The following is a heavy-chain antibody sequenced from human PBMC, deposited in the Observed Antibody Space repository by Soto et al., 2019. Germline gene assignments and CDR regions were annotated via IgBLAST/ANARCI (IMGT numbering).Heavy chain of an antibody. V-gene: IGHV3-48*03. D-gene: IGHD3-22*01. CDR2: ISSSGSTI. CDR1: GFTFSSYE. CDR3: ARDYDSSGYYQPLYYYYYGMDV. J-gene: IGHJ6*02. Sequence: GGSLRLSCAASGFTFSSYEMNWVRQAPGKGLEWVSYISSSGSTIYYADSVKGRFTISRDNAKNSLYLQMNSLRAEDTAVYYCARDYDSSGYYQPLYYYYYGMDVWGQGTTVTVSS.